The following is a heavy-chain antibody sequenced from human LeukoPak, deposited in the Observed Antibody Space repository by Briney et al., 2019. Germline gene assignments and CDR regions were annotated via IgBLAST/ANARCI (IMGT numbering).Heavy chain of an antibody. J-gene: IGHJ5*02. CDR3: ARDYCSTISCYTESWFDP. CDR2: INPSSGGT. CDR1: GYTFTGYY. D-gene: IGHD2-2*02. Sequence: ASVKVSCKASGYTFTGYYIHWVRQAPGQGLEWMGWINPSSGGTNYAQKFQGRVTMTRDTSLSTAYMELSWLRSDDTAVYYCARDYCSTISCYTESWFDPRGQGTLVTVSS. V-gene: IGHV1-2*02.